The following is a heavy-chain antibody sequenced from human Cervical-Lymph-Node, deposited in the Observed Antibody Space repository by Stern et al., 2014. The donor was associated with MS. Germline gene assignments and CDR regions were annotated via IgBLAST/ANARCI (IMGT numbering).Heavy chain of an antibody. CDR3: AIAELYSGYDRNWFDP. V-gene: IGHV1-69*01. D-gene: IGHD5-12*01. Sequence: VQLVESGAEVKKPGSSVKVSCKASGGTFSSYAISWVRQAPGQGLEWMGGIIPIFGTANYAQKFQGRVTITADESTSTAYMELSSLRSEDTAVYYGAIAELYSGYDRNWFDPWGQGTLVTVSS. J-gene: IGHJ5*02. CDR1: GGTFSSYA. CDR2: IIPIFGTA.